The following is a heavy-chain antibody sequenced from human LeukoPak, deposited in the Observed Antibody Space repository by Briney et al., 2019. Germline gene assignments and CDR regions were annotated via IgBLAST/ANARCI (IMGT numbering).Heavy chain of an antibody. CDR3: ARGNHGIRFLEWLDLRYYFDY. Sequence: SETLSLTCTVSGGSISSYYWSWIRQPPGKGLEWIGYIYYSGSTNYNPSLKSRVTISVDTSKNQFSLKLSSVTAADTAVYYCARGNHGIRFLEWLDLRYYFDYWGQGTLVTVSS. D-gene: IGHD3-3*01. CDR1: GGSISSYY. J-gene: IGHJ4*02. V-gene: IGHV4-59*12. CDR2: IYYSGST.